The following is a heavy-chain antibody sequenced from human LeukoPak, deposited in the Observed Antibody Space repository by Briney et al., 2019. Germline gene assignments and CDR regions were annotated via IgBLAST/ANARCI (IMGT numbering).Heavy chain of an antibody. CDR1: GGTFSSYA. CDR3: ARDYPAVAGIILAG. CDR2: IIPIFGTA. D-gene: IGHD6-19*01. V-gene: IGHV1-69*06. Sequence: ASVKVSCKASGGTFSSYAISWVRQAPGQGLEWMGGIIPIFGTANYAQKFQGRVTITADKSTSTAYMELSSLRSEGTAVYFCARDYPAVAGIILAGWGQGTLVTVSS. J-gene: IGHJ4*02.